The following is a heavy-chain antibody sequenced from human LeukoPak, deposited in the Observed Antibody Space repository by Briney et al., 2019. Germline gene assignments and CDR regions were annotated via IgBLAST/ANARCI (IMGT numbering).Heavy chain of an antibody. CDR3: ARGIAVADWYFDL. D-gene: IGHD6-19*01. J-gene: IGHJ2*01. CDR1: GFTFSSYW. Sequence: PGGSLRLSCAASGFTFSSYWMHWVRQAPGKGLVWVSRINSDGSSTSYADSVKGRFTISRDNAKNTLYLQMNSLRAEDTAVYYCARGIAVADWYFDLWGRGTLVTVSS. V-gene: IGHV3-74*01. CDR2: INSDGSST.